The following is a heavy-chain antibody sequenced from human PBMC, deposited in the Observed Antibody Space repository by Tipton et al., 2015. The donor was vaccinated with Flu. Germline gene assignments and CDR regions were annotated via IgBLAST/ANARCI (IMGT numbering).Heavy chain of an antibody. CDR3: ARDDLTHSSSWYQVVYNWFDP. J-gene: IGHJ5*02. Sequence: QVQLVQSGAEVKKPGASVKVSCKASGYTFTGYYMHWVRQAPGQGLEWMGWINPNSGGTNYAQKFQGRVTMTRDTSISTAYMELSRLRSDDTAVYYCARDDLTHSSSWYQVVYNWFDPWGQGTLVTVSS. D-gene: IGHD6-13*01. CDR2: INPNSGGT. CDR1: GYTFTGYY. V-gene: IGHV1-2*02.